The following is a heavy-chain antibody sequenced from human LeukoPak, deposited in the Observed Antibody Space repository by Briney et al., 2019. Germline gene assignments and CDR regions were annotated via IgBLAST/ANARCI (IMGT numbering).Heavy chain of an antibody. Sequence: PSETLSLTCTVSGGSISSYYWSWIRQPPGKGLEWVGYIYYSGNTNYNPALRSRVTISLDTSKSQFSLKLSSVTAADTAVYYCARRKTGYGLDVWGQGTTVTVSS. CDR3: ARRKTGYGLDV. CDR2: IYYSGNT. CDR1: GGSISSYY. V-gene: IGHV4-59*08. J-gene: IGHJ6*02.